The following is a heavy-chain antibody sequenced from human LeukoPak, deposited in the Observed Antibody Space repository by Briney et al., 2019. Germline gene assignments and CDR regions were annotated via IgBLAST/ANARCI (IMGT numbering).Heavy chain of an antibody. CDR3: ARDFASRFAWGSSSWPKDDY. CDR2: ISSSSSYI. V-gene: IGHV3-21*01. J-gene: IGHJ4*02. Sequence: PGGSLRLSCAASGFTFSSYSMNWVRQAPGKGLEWVSSISSSSSYIYYADSVKGRFTISRDNAKNSLYLQMNSLRAEDTAVYYCARDFASRFAWGSSSWPKDDYWGQGTLVTVSS. CDR1: GFTFSSYS. D-gene: IGHD6-13*01.